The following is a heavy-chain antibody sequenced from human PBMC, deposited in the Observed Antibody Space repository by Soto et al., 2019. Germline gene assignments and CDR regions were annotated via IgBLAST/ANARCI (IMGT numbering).Heavy chain of an antibody. D-gene: IGHD3-3*02. Sequence: AGSLRLPSAASAFTPSNAWMSWVRQAPGKGLEWVGRIKSKTDGGTTDYAAPVKGRFTISRDDSKNTLYLQMNSLKTEDTAVYYCTTDPKGRPIFRVVHMDVWGKGTSVTVSS. J-gene: IGHJ6*03. CDR3: TTDPKGRPIFRVVHMDV. CDR1: AFTPSNAW. V-gene: IGHV3-15*01. CDR2: IKSKTDGGTT.